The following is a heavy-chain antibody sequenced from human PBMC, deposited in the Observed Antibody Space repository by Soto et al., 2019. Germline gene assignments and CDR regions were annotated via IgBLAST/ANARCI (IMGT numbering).Heavy chain of an antibody. CDR3: AKAGSYNWNYVPNDAFDI. Sequence: PVGSLRLPCAASGFTFSSYAVSWVRQAPGKGLEWVSAISGSGGSTYYADSVKGRFTISRDNSKNTLYLQMNSLRAEDTAVYYCAKAGSYNWNYVPNDAFDIWGQGTMVTVSS. V-gene: IGHV3-23*01. J-gene: IGHJ3*02. CDR1: GFTFSSYA. CDR2: ISGSGGST. D-gene: IGHD1-7*01.